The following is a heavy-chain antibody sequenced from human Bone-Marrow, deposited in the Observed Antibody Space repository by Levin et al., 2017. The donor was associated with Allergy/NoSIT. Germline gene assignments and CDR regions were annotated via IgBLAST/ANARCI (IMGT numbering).Heavy chain of an antibody. CDR2: IISSGAYV. CDR1: GFSYSTDS. J-gene: IGHJ3*02. V-gene: IGHV3-21*06. Sequence: GGSLRLSCETSGFSYSTDSMNWVRQAPGKGLEWVSSIISSGAYVFYADPVRGRFAISTDNAKNTVDLERNSLRPEDTAVYYCARVDSEYTAAWNAFDIWGQGTMVTVSS. CDR3: ARVDSEYTAAWNAFDI. D-gene: IGHD5-18*01.